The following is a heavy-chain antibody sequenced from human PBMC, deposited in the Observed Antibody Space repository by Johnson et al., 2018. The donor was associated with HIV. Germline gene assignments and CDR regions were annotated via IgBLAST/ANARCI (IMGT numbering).Heavy chain of an antibody. J-gene: IGHJ3*02. CDR2: ISHDGSNE. Sequence: QVQLVESGGGVVQPGRSLRLSCAASGFTFSSYPMHWVRQAPGKGLEWVAVISHDGSNEYHAASVKGRFTISRDNSKNTLYLQMNSLRVEDTAVYYCAKGGGCGGDCYSGYDAFDIWGRGTMVTVSS. CDR3: AKGGGCGGDCYSGYDAFDI. D-gene: IGHD2-21*01. CDR1: GFTFSSYP. V-gene: IGHV3-30*04.